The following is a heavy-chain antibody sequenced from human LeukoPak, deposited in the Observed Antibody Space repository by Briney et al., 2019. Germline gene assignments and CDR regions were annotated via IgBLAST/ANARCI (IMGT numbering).Heavy chain of an antibody. Sequence: GGSLRLSCEASGFTFSAYAMTWVRQAPGKGLEWVSSIGSDGKTHYSESVKGRFAISRDNSKSMLFLQLNSLRAEDTALYYCARSGSAPSGGTSWGQGTLVTVSS. CDR2: IGSDGKT. J-gene: IGHJ1*01. D-gene: IGHD1-1*01. CDR3: ARSGSAPSGGTS. CDR1: GFTFSAYA. V-gene: IGHV3-23*01.